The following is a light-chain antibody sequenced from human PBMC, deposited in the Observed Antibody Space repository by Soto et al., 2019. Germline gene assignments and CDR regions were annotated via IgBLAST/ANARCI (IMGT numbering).Light chain of an antibody. CDR3: QRYKSWPT. Sequence: EIVMTQSPATLSVSPGEGATLSCRASQSVSSNLAWYQQKPGQAPRLLIYGASTRASRVPARFNGRGSGTEFTLTISSLQSEDSALYYCQRYKSWPTFCPGTKVDVK. CDR1: QSVSSN. CDR2: GAS. V-gene: IGKV3-15*01. J-gene: IGKJ3*01.